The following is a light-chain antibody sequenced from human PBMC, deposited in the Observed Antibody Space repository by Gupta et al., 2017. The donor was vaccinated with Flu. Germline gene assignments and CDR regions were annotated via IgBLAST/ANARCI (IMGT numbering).Light chain of an antibody. J-gene: IGLJ7*01. V-gene: IGLV1-51*01. CDR3: GAWDSRLSGAV. CDR1: SPNIGNNH. CDR2: NNN. Sequence: QSVLTHTPSVSAAPGQKVTISCPGSSPNIGNNHVSWYQQLPGTTPKLLIYNNNKRPSGIPDRFSGSKSGTSATLGITGLQTGDEADYYCGAWDSRLSGAVFGGGTKLTVL.